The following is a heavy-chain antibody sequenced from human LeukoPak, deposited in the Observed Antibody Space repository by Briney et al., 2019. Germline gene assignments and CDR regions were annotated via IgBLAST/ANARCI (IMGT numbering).Heavy chain of an antibody. CDR1: GHSISSGYY. CDR3: ARDRPANY. J-gene: IGHJ4*02. V-gene: IGHV4-38-2*02. D-gene: IGHD2-2*01. CDR2: IYHGGST. Sequence: SETLSLTCAVSGHSISSGYYWGWIRQPPGKGLEWSANIYHGGSTYYNPSLKSRVTISIDTSKNQVSLKLTSVTAADTAVYYCARDRPANYWGQGTLVTVPS.